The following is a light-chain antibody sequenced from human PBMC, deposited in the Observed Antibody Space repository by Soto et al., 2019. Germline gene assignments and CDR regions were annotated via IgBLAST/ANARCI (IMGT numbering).Light chain of an antibody. Sequence: EIVLTQSPGTLALSPGEGATLSCRASQSVSKYLAWYQQKPGQAPRLLIYGASSRATGIPDSFSGSGSGTDFTLTISRLEPEGFAVYYCQQYGGSPQTFGQGTKVDIK. CDR2: GAS. V-gene: IGKV3-20*01. CDR3: QQYGGSPQT. CDR1: QSVSKY. J-gene: IGKJ1*01.